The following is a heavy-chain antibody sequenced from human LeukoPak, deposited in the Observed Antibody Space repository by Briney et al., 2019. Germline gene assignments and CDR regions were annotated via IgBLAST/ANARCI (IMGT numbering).Heavy chain of an antibody. CDR3: ARPIRDPGWREQYDY. Sequence: PGGSLRLSCAASGFTFSSYAMHWVRQAPGKGLEWVAVISYDGSNKYYADSVKGRFTISRDNSKNTLYLQMNSLRAEDTAVYYCARPIRDPGWREQYDYWGQGTLVTVSS. D-gene: IGHD1-26*01. V-gene: IGHV3-30*01. CDR2: ISYDGSNK. CDR1: GFTFSSYA. J-gene: IGHJ4*02.